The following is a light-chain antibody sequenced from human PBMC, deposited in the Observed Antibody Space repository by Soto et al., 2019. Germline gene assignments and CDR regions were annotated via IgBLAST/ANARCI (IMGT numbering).Light chain of an antibody. CDR1: QSVNNW. J-gene: IGKJ4*01. V-gene: IGKV1-5*03. CDR2: KAS. CDR3: QHHNSFPFT. Sequence: DIQMTQSPPTLSASVGDRVTITCRASQSVNNWLAWHQQKPGKAPKVLIYKASSLESGVPSRFSGSGSGTEFTLTISSLQPDGVATYYCQHHNSFPFTFGGGTKVEIK.